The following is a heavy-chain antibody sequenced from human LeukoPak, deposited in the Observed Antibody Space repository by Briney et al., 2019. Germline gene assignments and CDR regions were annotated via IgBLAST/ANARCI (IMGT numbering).Heavy chain of an antibody. CDR2: IYYSGST. D-gene: IGHD3-10*01. V-gene: IGHV4-31*03. J-gene: IGHJ6*02. CDR3: TRVIRDSGSYYPTYYYYYGMDV. Sequence: SETLSLTCTVSGGSISSGGYYWSWIRQHPGKGLEWIGYIYYSGSTYYNPSLKSRVTISVDTSKNQFSLKLSSVTAADTAVYYCTRVIRDSGSYYPTYYYYYGMDVWGQGTTVTVS. CDR1: GGSISSGGYY.